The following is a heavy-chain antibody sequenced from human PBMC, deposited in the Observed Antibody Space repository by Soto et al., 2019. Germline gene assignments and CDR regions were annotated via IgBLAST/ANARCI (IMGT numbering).Heavy chain of an antibody. CDR2: LYDVFGS. V-gene: IGHV3-53*01. D-gene: IGHD1-1*01. Sequence: DVHLVESGGGLIQPGESLRLSCAAFGLTVSGTKYVAWVRQAPGKGLEWVSALYDVFGSFYADSVKGRFTTSSDRSKSTVYLQMNDLRPDDTAVYYCASWHEREHAYHVWGQGTTVIVSS. CDR3: ASWHEREHAYHV. CDR1: GLTVSGTKY. J-gene: IGHJ3*01.